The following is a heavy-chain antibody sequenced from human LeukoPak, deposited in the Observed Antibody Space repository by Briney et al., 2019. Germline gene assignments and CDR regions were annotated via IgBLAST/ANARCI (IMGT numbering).Heavy chain of an antibody. Sequence: ASVTVSCTASGYTFTSYYMHWVRQAPGQGLEWMGIINPSGGSTSYAQKFQGRVTMTRDTSTSTVYMELSSLRSEDTAVYYCARDYSNYGMDVWGQGTTVTVSS. D-gene: IGHD4-11*01. V-gene: IGHV1-46*01. CDR1: GYTFTSYY. CDR2: INPSGGST. CDR3: ARDYSNYGMDV. J-gene: IGHJ6*02.